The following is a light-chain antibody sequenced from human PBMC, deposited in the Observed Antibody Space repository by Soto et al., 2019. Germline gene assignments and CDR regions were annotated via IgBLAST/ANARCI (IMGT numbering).Light chain of an antibody. V-gene: IGKV1-39*01. CDR1: QFISSF. CDR2: DAS. J-gene: IGKJ1*01. Sequence: DLQMTESASSLSASLGDTVTITCRASQFISSFLNWYQQKPGKAPKLLIYDASTLQSGVPSRFSGGGSGTDFSLFISNLQPEDFATYYCQQTYSSRTWTFGQGTKVDIK. CDR3: QQTYSSRTWT.